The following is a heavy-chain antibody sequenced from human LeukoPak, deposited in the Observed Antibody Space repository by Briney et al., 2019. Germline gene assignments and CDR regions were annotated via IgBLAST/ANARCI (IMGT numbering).Heavy chain of an antibody. CDR2: INRSGST. J-gene: IGHJ5*02. CDR1: GYSISSGYY. CDR3: ARAPDDSTIFGVTPYNWFDP. V-gene: IGHV4-38-2*02. D-gene: IGHD3-3*01. Sequence: PSETLSLTCTVSGYSISSGYYWGWIRQPPGKGLEWIGSINRSGSTYYNPSLKSRVTISVDTSKNQFSLKLSSVTAADTAVYYCARAPDDSTIFGVTPYNWFDPWGPGTLVTVSS.